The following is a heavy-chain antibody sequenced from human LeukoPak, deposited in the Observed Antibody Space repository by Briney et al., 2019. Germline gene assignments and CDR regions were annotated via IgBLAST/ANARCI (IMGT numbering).Heavy chain of an antibody. D-gene: IGHD6-13*01. CDR3: ARRLGSWSGFDY. J-gene: IGHJ4*02. V-gene: IGHV4-39*01. CDR1: GGPISSSSYY. CDR2: IYYSGST. Sequence: PSETLSLTCTVSGGPISSSSYYWGWIRQSPGKGLEWIGSIYYSGSTYYNPSLKSRVTISVDTSKNQFSLKLSSVTAADTAVYYCARRLGSWSGFDYWGQGTLVTVSS.